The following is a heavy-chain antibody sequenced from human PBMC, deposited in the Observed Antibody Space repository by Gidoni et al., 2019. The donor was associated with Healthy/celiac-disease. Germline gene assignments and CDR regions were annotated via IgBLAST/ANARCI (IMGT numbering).Heavy chain of an antibody. CDR1: GCTVTSYY. D-gene: IGHD3-22*01. J-gene: IGHJ4*02. CDR3: ARGARVVVTGVYFDY. Sequence: QVQLVQAGAGVKKRGASVKVSGKAAGCTVTSYYMHWVRQAPGQGLDWMGIINPSGCSTSYAQKFQGRVTMTRDTSTSTVYMELSSLRSEDTAVYYCARGARVVVTGVYFDYWGQGTLVTVSS. CDR2: INPSGCST. V-gene: IGHV1-46*01.